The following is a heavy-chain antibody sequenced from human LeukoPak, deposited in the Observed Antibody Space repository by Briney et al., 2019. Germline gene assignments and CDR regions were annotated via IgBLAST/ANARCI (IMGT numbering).Heavy chain of an antibody. CDR3: ARVPYYDSSGYSPYFDY. CDR1: GGSISGYY. V-gene: IGHV4-4*07. Sequence: SETLSLTCTVSGGSISGYYWSWIRQPAGKGLEWIGRIYTSGSTNYNPSLKSRVTMSVDTSKNQFSLKLSSVTAADTAVYYCARVPYYDSSGYSPYFDYWGQGTLVTVSS. D-gene: IGHD3-22*01. J-gene: IGHJ4*02. CDR2: IYTSGST.